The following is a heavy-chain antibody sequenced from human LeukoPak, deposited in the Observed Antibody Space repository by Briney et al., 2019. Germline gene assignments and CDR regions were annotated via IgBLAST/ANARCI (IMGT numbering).Heavy chain of an antibody. D-gene: IGHD2-8*02. J-gene: IGHJ6*02. CDR2: IYSGGST. CDR3: ARYWVGYGMDV. Sequence: QPGGSLQLSCAASGFTVSSNYMSWVRQAPGKGLEWVSVIYSGGSTYYADSVKGRFTISRDNSKNTLYLQMNSLRAEDTAVYYCARYWVGYGMDVWGQGTTVTVSS. V-gene: IGHV3-53*01. CDR1: GFTVSSNY.